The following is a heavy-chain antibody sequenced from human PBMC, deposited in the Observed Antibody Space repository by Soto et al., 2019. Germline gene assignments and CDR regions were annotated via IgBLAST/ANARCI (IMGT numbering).Heavy chain of an antibody. J-gene: IGHJ6*02. CDR3: ARVEDGMDV. Sequence: QVQLVESGGGVVQPGRSLRLSCAASGCTFSSYGMHWVRQAPGKGLEGVAVIWYDGSNKYYADSVKGRFTISRDNSKNTVYLQMNSLRAEDTAVYYCARVEDGMDVWGQGTTVTVSS. V-gene: IGHV3-33*01. CDR2: IWYDGSNK. CDR1: GCTFSSYG.